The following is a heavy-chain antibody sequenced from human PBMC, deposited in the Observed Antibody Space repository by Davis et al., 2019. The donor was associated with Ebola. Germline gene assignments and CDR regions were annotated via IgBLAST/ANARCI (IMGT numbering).Heavy chain of an antibody. Sequence: SVQVSCKASGGTFSSYAISWVRQAPGQGLAWMGGIIPIFGTANYAQKFQGRVTITADKSTSTAYMELSSLRSEDTAVYYCARGLSIWGSYRSFDYWGQGTLVTVSS. J-gene: IGHJ4*02. V-gene: IGHV1-69*06. CDR3: ARGLSIWGSYRSFDY. D-gene: IGHD3-16*02. CDR1: GGTFSSYA. CDR2: IIPIFGTA.